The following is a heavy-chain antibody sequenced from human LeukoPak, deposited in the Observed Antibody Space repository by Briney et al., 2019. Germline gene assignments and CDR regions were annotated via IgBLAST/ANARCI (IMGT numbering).Heavy chain of an antibody. CDR1: GGSISSGKW. CDR3: ARSMIRGVSSFDY. V-gene: IGHV4-4*02. J-gene: IGHJ4*02. CDR2: IYHSGST. Sequence: PSETLSLTCAVSGGSISSGKWWSWVRQPPGKGLEWIGEIYHSGSTNYSPSLKSRVTISVDKSTNQFSLKLNSVTAADTAVYYCARSMIRGVSSFDYWGQGTLVTVSP. D-gene: IGHD3-10*01.